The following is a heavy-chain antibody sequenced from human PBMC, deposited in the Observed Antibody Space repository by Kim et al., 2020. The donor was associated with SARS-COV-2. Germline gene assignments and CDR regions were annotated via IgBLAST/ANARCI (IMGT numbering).Heavy chain of an antibody. CDR3: VSLSPKSLQFFD. CDR2: ISGRGEDA. Sequence: GGSLRLSCTVSGFTFSTNAMSWVRQGPGKGLEWVSTISGRGEDAYYADSVKGRFVISRDNSKNTLFLQMESLSVDDTATYYCVSLSPKSLQFFD. V-gene: IGHV3-23*01. CDR1: GFTFSTNA. J-gene: IGHJ3*01.